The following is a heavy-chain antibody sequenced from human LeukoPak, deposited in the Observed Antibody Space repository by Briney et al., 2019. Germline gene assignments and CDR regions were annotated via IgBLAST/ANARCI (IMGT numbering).Heavy chain of an antibody. D-gene: IGHD2-15*01. CDR1: GRTFSSYA. J-gene: IGHJ1*01. CDR3: AITRDIVVVVAAPNFQH. Sequence: SVKVSCKASGRTFSSYAISWVRQAPGQGLEWMGRIIPIFGTANYAQKFQGRVTITTDESTSTAYMELSSLRSEDTAVYYCAITRDIVVVVAAPNFQHWGQGTLVTVSS. V-gene: IGHV1-69*05. CDR2: IIPIFGTA.